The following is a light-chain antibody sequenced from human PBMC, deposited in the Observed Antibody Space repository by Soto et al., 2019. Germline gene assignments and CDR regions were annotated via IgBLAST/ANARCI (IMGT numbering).Light chain of an antibody. V-gene: IGKV3D-15*01. CDR2: GIS. CDR1: QSVNSN. J-gene: IGKJ5*01. Sequence: EIVMTQSPATLSVSPGERATLSCRASQSVNSNYLAWYQQKPGQAPRLPIYGISKRATDIPDRFSGSGSGTEFTLNISSLQPEDFATYYCQQHGQWPITFGQGTRLEIK. CDR3: QQHGQWPIT.